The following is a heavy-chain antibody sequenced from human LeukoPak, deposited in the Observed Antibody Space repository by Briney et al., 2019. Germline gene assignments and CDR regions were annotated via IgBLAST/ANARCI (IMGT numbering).Heavy chain of an antibody. CDR1: GFTFSSYV. J-gene: IGHJ4*02. CDR3: AKNFYGDYNVFFDY. Sequence: GGSLRLSCAASGFTFSSYVIGWVRQAPGKGLEWVSAISGSGSSTYYADSAKGRFTISRDNSKNTLYLQMNSLRAEDTAVYYCAKNFYGDYNVFFDYWGQGTLVTVAS. D-gene: IGHD4-17*01. CDR2: ISGSGSST. V-gene: IGHV3-23*01.